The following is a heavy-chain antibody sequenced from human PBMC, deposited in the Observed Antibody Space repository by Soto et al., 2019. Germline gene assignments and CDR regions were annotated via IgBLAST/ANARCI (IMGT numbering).Heavy chain of an antibody. V-gene: IGHV2-5*02. CDR1: GLSLTTSGVG. Sequence: QITLNESGPTVVRPTETLTLTCRFSGLSLTTSGVGVGWIRQSPGKAPEWLALIYWDDDKRYSASLKSRLTITKDTSKNPVVLTVSDLDPTDTATYYCAHRVLRTVFGLVTTTAIYFDFWGQGTPVAVSS. J-gene: IGHJ4*02. D-gene: IGHD3-3*01. CDR3: AHRVLRTVFGLVTTTAIYFDF. CDR2: IYWDDDK.